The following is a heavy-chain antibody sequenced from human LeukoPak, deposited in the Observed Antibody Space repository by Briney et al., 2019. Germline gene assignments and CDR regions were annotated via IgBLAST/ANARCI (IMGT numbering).Heavy chain of an antibody. Sequence: PSETLSLTCAVSGGSISSGGYYWSWIRQHPGKGLGWIGYIYYSGSTYYNPSLKSRVTISVDTSKNQFSLKLSSVTAADTAVYYCARALDYYDSSGYLGTTTYYFDYWGQGTLVTVSS. D-gene: IGHD3-22*01. V-gene: IGHV4-31*11. CDR3: ARALDYYDSSGYLGTTTYYFDY. CDR2: IYYSGST. J-gene: IGHJ4*02. CDR1: GGSISSGGYY.